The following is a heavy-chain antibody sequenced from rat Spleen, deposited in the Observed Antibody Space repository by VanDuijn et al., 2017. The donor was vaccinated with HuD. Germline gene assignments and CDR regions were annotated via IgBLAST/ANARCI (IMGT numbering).Heavy chain of an antibody. CDR2: INSAGST. V-gene: IGHV3-3*01. CDR1: GYTITSGYD. CDR3: ARQGGYNSYVMDA. D-gene: IGHD1-4*01. Sequence: EIQLQESGPGLVKPSQSLSLTCSVTGYTITSGYDWSWIRKFPGNKLEWMGYINSAGSTNYNPSLKSRISITRDTSKNQFFLQVNSVTTEDTATYYCARQGGYNSYVMDAWGQGASVTVSS. J-gene: IGHJ4*01.